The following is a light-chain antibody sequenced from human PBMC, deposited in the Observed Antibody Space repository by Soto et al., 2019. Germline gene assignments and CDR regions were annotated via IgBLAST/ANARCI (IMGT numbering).Light chain of an antibody. J-gene: IGLJ3*02. V-gene: IGLV1-40*01. CDR1: SSNIGAGYD. CDR2: GNS. CDR3: QSYDSSLSGWV. Sequence: QSVLTQPPSVSGAPGQRVTISCTGSSSNIGAGYDVHWNHQLPGTAPKLLIYGNSNRPSGVPDRFSGSKSGTSASLAITGLQAEDEADYYCQSYDSSLSGWVFGGGTKLTVL.